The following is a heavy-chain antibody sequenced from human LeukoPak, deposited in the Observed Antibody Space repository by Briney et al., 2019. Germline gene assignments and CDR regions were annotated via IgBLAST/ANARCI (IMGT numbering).Heavy chain of an antibody. J-gene: IGHJ4*02. D-gene: IGHD3-3*01. CDR2: INPSGGST. CDR3: ARESTTLRFLEWLAN. CDR1: GYTFTSYY. Sequence: GASVKVSCKASGYTFTSYYMHWVRQAPGQGLEWMRIINPSGGSTSYAQKFQGRVSMTRDMSTSTVYMELSSLRSEDTAVYYCARESTTLRFLEWLANWGQGTLVTVSS. V-gene: IGHV1-46*01.